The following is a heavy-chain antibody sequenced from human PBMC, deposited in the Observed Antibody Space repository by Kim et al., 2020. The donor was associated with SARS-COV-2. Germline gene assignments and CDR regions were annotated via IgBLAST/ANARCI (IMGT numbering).Heavy chain of an antibody. Sequence: SETLSLTCTVSGGSISSYFWSWIRQPPGQGLEWNGYIYYSGSTNYNPSPKSRVTISVDTAKNQFSLKLSAVTAADTAGYYFARLAAAGGIDYLGQGT. J-gene: IGHJ4*02. CDR2: IYYSGST. CDR3: ARLAAAGGIDY. D-gene: IGHD6-13*01. V-gene: IGHV4-59*01. CDR1: GGSISSYF.